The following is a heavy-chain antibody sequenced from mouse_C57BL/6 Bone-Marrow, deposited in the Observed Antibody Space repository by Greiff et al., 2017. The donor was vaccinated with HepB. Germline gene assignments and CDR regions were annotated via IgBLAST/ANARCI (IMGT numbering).Heavy chain of an antibody. CDR2: IYPSDSYT. J-gene: IGHJ1*03. V-gene: IGHV1-69*01. Sequence: VQLQQPGAELVMPGASVKLSCKASGYTFTSYWMHWVKQRPGQGLEWIGEIYPSDSYTNYNQKFKGKSTLTVDKSSSTAYMQLSSLTSEDSAVYYCARRARYFWYFDVWGTGTTVTVSS. CDR3: ARRARYFWYFDV. CDR1: GYTFTSYW. D-gene: IGHD2-12*01.